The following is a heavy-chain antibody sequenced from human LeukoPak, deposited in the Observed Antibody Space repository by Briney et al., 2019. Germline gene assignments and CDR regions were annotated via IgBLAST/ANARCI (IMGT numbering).Heavy chain of an antibody. CDR1: GFTFSSYW. D-gene: IGHD6-19*01. J-gene: IGHJ4*02. V-gene: IGHV3-7*01. Sequence: PGGSLRLSCAASGFTFSSYWMSWVRQAPGKGLEWVANIKHDGSEKYYVDSVKGRFTISRENAKNSLYLQMNSLRAEDTAVYYCARDLPRIAVAGREYYFDYWGQGTLVTVSS. CDR3: ARDLPRIAVAGREYYFDY. CDR2: IKHDGSEK.